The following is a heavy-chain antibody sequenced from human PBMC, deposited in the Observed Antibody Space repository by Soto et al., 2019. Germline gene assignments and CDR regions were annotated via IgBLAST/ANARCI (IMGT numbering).Heavy chain of an antibody. CDR2: IYYSGST. D-gene: IGHD3-3*01. CDR3: ARHYDFWSGYPKGWWFDP. V-gene: IGHV4-59*08. CDR1: GGSMSSYY. J-gene: IGHJ5*02. Sequence: SXTLSLACTVSGGSMSSYYWSWIRQPPVDGLEWIGYIYYSGSTNYTPSLKSRVTISVDTSKNQFSLKLSSVTAADTAVYYCARHYDFWSGYPKGWWFDPWGQGTLVTVSS.